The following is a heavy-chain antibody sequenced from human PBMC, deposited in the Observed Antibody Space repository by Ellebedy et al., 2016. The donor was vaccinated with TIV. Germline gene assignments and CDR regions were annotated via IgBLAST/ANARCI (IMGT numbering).Heavy chain of an antibody. CDR2: IKHEGSEK. V-gene: IGHV3-7*01. D-gene: IGHD3-10*01. CDR1: GFTFTNYW. J-gene: IGHJ4*02. Sequence: PGGSLRLSCAASGFTFTNYWMTWVRQAPGKGLEWVASIKHEGSEKYYVESVKGRFTISRDNVKKSLFLQMHSLRAEDTAMYYCARDQFYRADLLVAPAEYWGQGTLVTVSS. CDR3: ARDQFYRADLLVAPAEY.